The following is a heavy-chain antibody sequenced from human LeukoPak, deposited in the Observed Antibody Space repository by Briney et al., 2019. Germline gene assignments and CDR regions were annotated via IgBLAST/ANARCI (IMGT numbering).Heavy chain of an antibody. V-gene: IGHV4-39*01. J-gene: IGHJ4*02. D-gene: IGHD3-22*01. CDR3: ARREYYDSSGYR. Sequence: PSETLSLTCTVSGGSISSSSYYWGWIRQPPGQGLEWIGSIYNSGSTYYNPSLKSRVTISVDTSKNQFSLKLSSVTAADTAVYFCARREYYDSSGYRWGQGTLVTVSS. CDR1: GGSISSSSYY. CDR2: IYNSGST.